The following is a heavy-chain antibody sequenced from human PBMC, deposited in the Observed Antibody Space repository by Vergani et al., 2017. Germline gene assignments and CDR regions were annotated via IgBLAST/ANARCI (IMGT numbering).Heavy chain of an antibody. D-gene: IGHD2-2*01. CDR1: GYTFSTYG. J-gene: IGHJ5*02. Sequence: QVQLVQSGAEVKKPGASVKVSCKASGYTFSTYGISWVRQAPGQGLEWMGWISAYNGNTNYPEKFQGRLTMTTDTSTRTAYMELRSLRSEDTAVYYCASRYCSSTSCRSNRFGPWGQGTLVTVSS. CDR2: ISAYNGNT. V-gene: IGHV1-18*01. CDR3: ASRYCSSTSCRSNRFGP.